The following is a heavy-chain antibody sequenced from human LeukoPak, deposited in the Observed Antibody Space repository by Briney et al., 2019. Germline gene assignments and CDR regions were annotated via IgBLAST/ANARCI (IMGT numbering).Heavy chain of an antibody. CDR1: GYTFTSYD. J-gene: IGHJ4*02. D-gene: IGHD2-2*01. Sequence: GASVKVSCKASGYTFTSYDINWVRQATGQGLEWMGWMNPDSGNTGYVQKFQGRVTMTRNTSISTAYMELSSLRSEDTAVYYCARGLGYCSSTSCRKPFDYWGQGTLVTVSS. CDR3: ARGLGYCSSTSCRKPFDY. V-gene: IGHV1-8*01. CDR2: MNPDSGNT.